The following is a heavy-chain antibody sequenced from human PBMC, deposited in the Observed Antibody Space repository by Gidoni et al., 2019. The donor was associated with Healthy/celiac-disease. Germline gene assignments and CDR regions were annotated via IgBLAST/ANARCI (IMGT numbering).Heavy chain of an antibody. CDR1: GFTVRSHY. J-gene: IGHJ6*02. Sequence: EVQLVESGGGLVQPGGSLRLSCAASGFTVRSHYMTRVRQAPGKGLEWVSVIYSGGSTYYADSVKGRFTISRDNSKNTLYLQMNSLRAEDTAVYYCASEDLWSGYANMASGGNYYGMDVWGQGTTVTVSS. D-gene: IGHD3-3*01. CDR2: IYSGGST. CDR3: ASEDLWSGYANMASGGNYYGMDV. V-gene: IGHV3-66*01.